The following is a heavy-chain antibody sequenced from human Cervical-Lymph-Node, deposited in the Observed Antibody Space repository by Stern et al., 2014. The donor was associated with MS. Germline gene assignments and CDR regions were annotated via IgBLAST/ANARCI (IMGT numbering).Heavy chain of an antibody. CDR2: IIPMSGTA. CDR1: GGTFSSYA. J-gene: IGHJ4*02. CDR3: ASNLLGYCSGGTCYSDK. Sequence: QVQLMQSGAEVKKPGSSVTVSCKASGGTFSSYAVNWLRQAPGQGLEWMGGIIPMSGTAKYAQKFQGRVTVTAAESMSTVYMELSSLRSEDTAVYYCASNLLGYCSGGTCYSDKWGQGTLVTVSA. D-gene: IGHD2-15*01. V-gene: IGHV1-69*01.